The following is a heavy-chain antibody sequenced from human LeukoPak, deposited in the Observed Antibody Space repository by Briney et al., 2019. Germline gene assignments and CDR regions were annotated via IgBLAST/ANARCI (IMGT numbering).Heavy chain of an antibody. V-gene: IGHV3-7*03. D-gene: IGHD2-2*01. J-gene: IGHJ6*04. CDR3: ARRALRYCSSTSCPAQYYGVDV. CDR2: IKEDGSEK. CDR1: GFIFSSYR. Sequence: GGSLRLSCAASGFIFSSYRMSWVRQAPGKGLEWVANIKEDGSEKYYVDSVKGRFTISRDNVKNSLYLQTNSLRAEDTAVYYCARRALRYCSSTSCPAQYYGVDVWGKGTTVTVSS.